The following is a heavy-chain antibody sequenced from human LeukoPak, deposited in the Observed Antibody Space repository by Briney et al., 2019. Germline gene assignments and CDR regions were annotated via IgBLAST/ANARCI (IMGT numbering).Heavy chain of an antibody. CDR3: ARRNDPYGLDV. Sequence: SETQSLTCTVSGGSISRDYWSWIRQPPGKGLEWIGYIYYSGSTYYNPSLKGRVIISVDTSNNQFSLSLTSVTAADTAVYYCARRNDPYGLDVWCQGTTVTVSS. CDR1: GGSISRDY. D-gene: IGHD1-1*01. V-gene: IGHV4-59*08. CDR2: IYYSGST. J-gene: IGHJ6*02.